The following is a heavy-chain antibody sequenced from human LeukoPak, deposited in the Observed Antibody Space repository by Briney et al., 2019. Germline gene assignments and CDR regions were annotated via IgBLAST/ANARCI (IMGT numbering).Heavy chain of an antibody. CDR2: IYYSGST. V-gene: IGHV4-39*07. D-gene: IGHD2-2*01. J-gene: IGHJ6*03. Sequence: SETLSLTCTVSGGSISSSSYYWGWIRQPPGTGLEWIGSIYYSGSTYYNPSLKSRVTISVDTSKNQFSLKLSSVTAADTAVYYCARVVSSTSCYYHSWCYYYYYYMDVWGKGTTVTVSS. CDR3: ARVVSSTSCYYHSWCYYYYYYMDV. CDR1: GGSISSSSYY.